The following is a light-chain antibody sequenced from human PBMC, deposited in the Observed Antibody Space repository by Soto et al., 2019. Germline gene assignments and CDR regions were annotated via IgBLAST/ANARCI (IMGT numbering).Light chain of an antibody. Sequence: DIKMTQSPSTLSASVGDRVTITCRASQSISSWLAWYQQKPGKAPKLLIYKASSLESGVPSRFSGSGSGTEFTLTTSSLQPDDFATYYCQQYNSYLYTFGQGTKLEIK. J-gene: IGKJ2*01. V-gene: IGKV1-5*03. CDR2: KAS. CDR1: QSISSW. CDR3: QQYNSYLYT.